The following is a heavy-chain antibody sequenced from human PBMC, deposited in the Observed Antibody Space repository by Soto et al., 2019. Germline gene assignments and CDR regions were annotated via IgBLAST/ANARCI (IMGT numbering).Heavy chain of an antibody. CDR3: AREDSSTQGYFDY. CDR1: GGTFSSYA. D-gene: IGHD6-13*01. V-gene: IGHV1-69*06. J-gene: IGHJ4*02. CDR2: IIPIFGTA. Sequence: GASVKVSCKASGGTFSSYAISWVRQAPGQGLEWMGGIIPIFGTANYAQKFQGRVTITADKSTSTAYMELSSLRSEDTAVYYCAREDSSTQGYFDYWGQGTLVTVSS.